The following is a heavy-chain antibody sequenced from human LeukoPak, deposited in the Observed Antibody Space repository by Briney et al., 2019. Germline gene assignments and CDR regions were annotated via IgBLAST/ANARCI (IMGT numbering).Heavy chain of an antibody. J-gene: IGHJ4*02. CDR1: GYTFTSYD. V-gene: IGHV1-8*01. Sequence: GASVKVSCKASGYTFTSYDINWVRQATGQGLEWMGWMNPNSGNTGYAQKFQGRVTMTTDTSTSTAYMELRSLRSDDTAVYYCARDTGGYWGQGTLVTVSS. CDR3: ARDTGGY. CDR2: MNPNSGNT. D-gene: IGHD3-10*01.